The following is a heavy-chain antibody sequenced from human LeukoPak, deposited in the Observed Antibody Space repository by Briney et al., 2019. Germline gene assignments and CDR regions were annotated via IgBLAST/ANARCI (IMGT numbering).Heavy chain of an antibody. CDR2: ITSSGGIT. J-gene: IGHJ5*02. CDR3: AGERNCDGDCYQGSWFDP. D-gene: IGHD2-21*02. Sequence: GGSLRLSCAASGFTFNSHEMHWVRQAPGKGLDWVSYITSSGGITYYADSVKGRFTVSRDNAKNSLYLQMNSLRAEDTAVYYCAGERNCDGDCYQGSWFDPWGQGTLSPSPQ. V-gene: IGHV3-48*03. CDR1: GFTFNSHE.